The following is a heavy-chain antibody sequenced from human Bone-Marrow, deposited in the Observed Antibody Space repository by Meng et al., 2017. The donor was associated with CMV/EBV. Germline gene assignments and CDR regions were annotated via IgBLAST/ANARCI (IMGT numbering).Heavy chain of an antibody. V-gene: IGHV4-59*01. J-gene: IGHJ4*02. CDR2: IYYSGST. Sequence: SETLSLTCSVSGGSMSNYYWSWIRQAPGSGLEWIAYIYYSGSTTYNPSLKSRVTISLDLSRNQFSLTLNSVTTADTAVYFCARAGSVGYCRESACWGYLDYWGQGALVTVSS. CDR3: ARAGSVGYCRESACWGYLDY. D-gene: IGHD2-15*01. CDR1: GGSMSNYY.